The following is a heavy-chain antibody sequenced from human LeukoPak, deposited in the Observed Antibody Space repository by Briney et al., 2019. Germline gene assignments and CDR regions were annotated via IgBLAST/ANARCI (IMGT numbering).Heavy chain of an antibody. CDR2: VSGSGGYT. Sequence: GGSLRLSCAASGFTFSTSAMSWVRQAPGKGLEWVSGVSGSGGYTYYADPVRGRFTISRDNSKNTLDLQMNSLRAEDTALYYCAKSIIAARPDYYYYMDVWGKGTTVTVSS. J-gene: IGHJ6*03. CDR3: AKSIIAARPDYYYYMDV. CDR1: GFTFSTSA. D-gene: IGHD6-6*01. V-gene: IGHV3-23*01.